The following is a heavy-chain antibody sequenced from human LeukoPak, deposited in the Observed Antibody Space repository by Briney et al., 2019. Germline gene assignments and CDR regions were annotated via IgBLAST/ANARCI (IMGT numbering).Heavy chain of an antibody. CDR2: ISSSASTI. Sequence: GGSLRLSCAASGFTFSDYYMSWIRQAPGKGLEWVSYISSSASTIYYADSVKGRFTISRDNAKNSLYLQMNSLRAEDTAVYYCARLWSEGNWENWFDSWGQGTLVTVSS. D-gene: IGHD3-3*01. CDR3: ARLWSEGNWENWFDS. J-gene: IGHJ5*01. V-gene: IGHV3-11*01. CDR1: GFTFSDYY.